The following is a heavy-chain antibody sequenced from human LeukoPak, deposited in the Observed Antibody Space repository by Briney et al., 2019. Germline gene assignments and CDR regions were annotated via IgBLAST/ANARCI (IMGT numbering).Heavy chain of an antibody. CDR2: AHYGGNT. J-gene: IGHJ3*02. CDR1: GGSISDYY. CDR3: ARAEKQVALDAFDI. Sequence: SETLSLTCTVSGGSISDYYCSWIRQPPGKGLEWVGYAHYGGNTDYNPSLKSRVTISVDTAKNQLSLKLRSVTAADTAVYYCARAEKQVALDAFDIWGQGTMVTVSS. V-gene: IGHV4-59*12.